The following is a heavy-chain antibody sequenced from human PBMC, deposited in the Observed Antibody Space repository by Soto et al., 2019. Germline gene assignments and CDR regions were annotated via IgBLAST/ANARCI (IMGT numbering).Heavy chain of an antibody. V-gene: IGHV1-3*01. CDR3: ARGHLAVVPVASWFYYMDV. D-gene: IGHD2-2*01. CDR2: INAGNGNT. CDR1: GGTFSSYA. J-gene: IGHJ6*03. Sequence: ASVKVSCKASGGTFSSYAISWVRQAPGQRLEWMGWINAGNGNTRFSQNLQGRVTITRDTSARTVYMELSSLRSEDTAVYYCARGHLAVVPVASWFYYMDVRGKGTTVTVS.